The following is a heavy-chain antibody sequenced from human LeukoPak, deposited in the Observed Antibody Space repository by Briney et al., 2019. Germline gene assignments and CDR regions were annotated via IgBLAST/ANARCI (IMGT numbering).Heavy chain of an antibody. V-gene: IGHV4-38-2*01. CDR3: AGGTFDGPLYGTYWYFHV. D-gene: IGHD1-14*01. CDR1: GYSISSGYY. J-gene: IGHJ2*01. Sequence: SETLSLTCAVSGYSISSGYYWGWIRQSPEKGLEWIGSIFHSGKTYYNLSLKSRVTISVDTSKNQFSLKVPSVTAADTAVYYCAGGTFDGPLYGTYWYFHVWGRGTLVTVSS. CDR2: IFHSGKT.